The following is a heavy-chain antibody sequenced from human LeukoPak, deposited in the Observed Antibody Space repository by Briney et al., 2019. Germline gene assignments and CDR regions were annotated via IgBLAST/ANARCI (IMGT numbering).Heavy chain of an antibody. J-gene: IGHJ6*02. CDR1: GFTFTSSA. CDR3: AAFSSTSYNYYYYGMDV. V-gene: IGHV1-58*01. CDR2: IVVGSGNT. Sequence: TVKVSCKASGFTFTSSAVQWVRQARGQRLEWIGWIVVGSGNTNYAQKFQERVTITRDMSTSTAYMELSSLRSEDTAVYYCAAFSSTSYNYYYYGMDVWGQGTTVTVSS. D-gene: IGHD2-2*01.